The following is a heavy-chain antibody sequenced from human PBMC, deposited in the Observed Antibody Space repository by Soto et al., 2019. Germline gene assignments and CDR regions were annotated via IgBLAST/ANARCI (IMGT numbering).Heavy chain of an antibody. CDR2: IFPIFGTA. CDR3: SRDSNLWFGELKTSYGMDV. V-gene: IGHV1-69*13. D-gene: IGHD3-10*01. Sequence: SVKVSCKASGGTFSSYAISWVRQAPGQGLDWMGGIFPIFGTANYAQKFQGRVTITADESTSTAYMELSSLRSEDTAVYYCSRDSNLWFGELKTSYGMDVWGQGTTVTVSS. CDR1: GGTFSSYA. J-gene: IGHJ6*02.